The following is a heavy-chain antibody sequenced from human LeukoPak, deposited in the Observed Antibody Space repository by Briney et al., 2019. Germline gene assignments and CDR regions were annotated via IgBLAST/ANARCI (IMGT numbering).Heavy chain of an antibody. CDR2: IYSGGRT. V-gene: IGHV3-53*01. J-gene: IGHJ4*02. Sequence: RPGGSLRLSCTASGFTVSSNYMSWVRQAPGKGLEWVSIIYSGGRTYYAGSVKGRFTISRDNSKNTLYLQMNSLRAEDTAVYYCARDGDSSGYYFDYWGQGTLVTVSS. D-gene: IGHD3-22*01. CDR1: GFTVSSNY. CDR3: ARDGDSSGYYFDY.